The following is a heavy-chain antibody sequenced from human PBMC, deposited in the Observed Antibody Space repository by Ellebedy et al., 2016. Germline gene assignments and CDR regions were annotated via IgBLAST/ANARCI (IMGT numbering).Heavy chain of an antibody. CDR2: IYYSGST. CDR1: GGSISSYY. V-gene: IGHV4-59*12. CDR3: ARGSSGWYRDYNWFDP. Sequence: SETLSLXXTVSGGSISSYYWSWIRQPPGKGLEWIGYIYYSGSTNYNPSLKSRVTISVDTSKNQFSLKLSSVTAADTAVYYCARGSSGWYRDYNWFDPWGQGTLVTVSS. J-gene: IGHJ5*02. D-gene: IGHD6-19*01.